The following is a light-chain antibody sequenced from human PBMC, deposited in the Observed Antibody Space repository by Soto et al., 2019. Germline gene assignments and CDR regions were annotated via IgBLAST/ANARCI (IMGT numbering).Light chain of an antibody. Sequence: QSALTQPASVSGSPGQSITISCTGTSSDVGGYNYVSWYQQHPGKAPKLMIYDVSSRPSGVSIRFSGSKSGNTASLTISGLQAEDEADYYCRSFTSSSTPVFGGGTKVTVL. CDR3: RSFTSSSTPV. J-gene: IGLJ2*01. CDR1: SSDVGGYNY. CDR2: DVS. V-gene: IGLV2-14*01.